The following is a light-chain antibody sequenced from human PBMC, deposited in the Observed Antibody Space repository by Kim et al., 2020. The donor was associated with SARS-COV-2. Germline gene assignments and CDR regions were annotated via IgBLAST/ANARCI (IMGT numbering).Light chain of an antibody. V-gene: IGLV3-9*01. CDR3: QVWDSSTGV. J-gene: IGLJ3*02. CDR1: NIGTKN. Sequence: SYELTQPLSVSVAPGQTARITCGGNNIGTKNVHWFQQKPGQDPVLVICGDSNRPSGIPERFSGSNSGNTTTLTISRAQPGDEADYYCQVWDSSTGVFGGGTQLTVL. CDR2: GDS.